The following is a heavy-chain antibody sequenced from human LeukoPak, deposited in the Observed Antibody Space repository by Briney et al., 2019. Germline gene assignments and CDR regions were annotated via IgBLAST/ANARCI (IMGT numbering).Heavy chain of an antibody. D-gene: IGHD3-9*01. Sequence: GASVKVSCKASRGTFSSYAIIWVRQAPGQGLEWMGGIIPIFGTANYAQKFQGRVTISADESTSTVYMELSRLRSDDTAVYYCARDFSNTNYDILTGYYTRRIFDYWGQGTLVTVSS. CDR1: RGTFSSYA. V-gene: IGHV1-69*13. CDR3: ARDFSNTNYDILTGYYTRRIFDY. J-gene: IGHJ4*02. CDR2: IIPIFGTA.